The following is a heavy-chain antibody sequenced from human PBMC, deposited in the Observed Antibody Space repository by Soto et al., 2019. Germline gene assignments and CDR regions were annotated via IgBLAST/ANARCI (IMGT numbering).Heavy chain of an antibody. CDR1: GGSISSGDYY. Sequence: QVQLQESGPGLVKPSQTLSLTCTVSGGSISSGDYYWSWIRQPPGKGLEWIGSIYYSGSTYYNPSLKSRVTISVDTSKNQFSLKLSSVTAADTAVYYCARVTSNCSGGSCYPYYYYGMDVWGQGTTVTVSS. CDR2: IYYSGST. CDR3: ARVTSNCSGGSCYPYYYYGMDV. J-gene: IGHJ6*02. D-gene: IGHD2-15*01. V-gene: IGHV4-30-4*01.